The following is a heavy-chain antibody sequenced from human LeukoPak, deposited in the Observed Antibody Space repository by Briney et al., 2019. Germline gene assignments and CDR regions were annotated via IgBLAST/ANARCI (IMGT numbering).Heavy chain of an antibody. CDR3: AKGPPVSIGGY. D-gene: IGHD2-15*01. Sequence: GGSLRLSCAASGFTFNSYSLSWVRQAPGKGLEWVSSISSDGDYIYYADSLKGRFTISRDNAKNSLYLQMNNLRAEDTAVYYCAKGPPVSIGGYWGQGTLVTVSS. J-gene: IGHJ4*02. V-gene: IGHV3-21*01. CDR1: GFTFNSYS. CDR2: ISSDGDYI.